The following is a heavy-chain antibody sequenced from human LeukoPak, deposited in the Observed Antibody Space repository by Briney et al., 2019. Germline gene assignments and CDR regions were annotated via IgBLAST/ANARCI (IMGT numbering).Heavy chain of an antibody. J-gene: IGHJ6*04. D-gene: IGHD6-19*01. CDR1: GGPFRGYY. Sequence: SEPLSLTCAVYGGPFRGYYWSWLRQPPGKGLEGIGEINHSGSTKYTPSQKSRDTISVDTSKNQFSLKLSSVTAADTAVYYCARGRNSYSSGWFRDYGMDVWGKGTTVTVSS. V-gene: IGHV4-34*01. CDR2: INHSGST. CDR3: ARGRNSYSSGWFRDYGMDV.